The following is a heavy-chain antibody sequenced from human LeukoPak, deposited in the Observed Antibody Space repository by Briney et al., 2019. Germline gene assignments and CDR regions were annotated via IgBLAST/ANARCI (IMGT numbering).Heavy chain of an antibody. Sequence: SETLSLTCTVSGGSISSYYWSWIRQPPGKGVEWIGYIYYSGSTNYNPSLKSRVTISVDTSKNQFSLKLSSVTAADTAVYYCARHVSGPLDAFDIWGQGTMVTVSS. CDR2: IYYSGST. J-gene: IGHJ3*02. V-gene: IGHV4-59*08. CDR1: GGSISSYY. CDR3: ARHVSGPLDAFDI. D-gene: IGHD2/OR15-2a*01.